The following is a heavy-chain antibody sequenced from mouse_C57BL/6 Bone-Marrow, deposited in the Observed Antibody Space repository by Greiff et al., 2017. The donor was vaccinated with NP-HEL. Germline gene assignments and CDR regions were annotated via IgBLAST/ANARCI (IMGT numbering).Heavy chain of an antibody. D-gene: IGHD1-1*01. CDR1: GYTFTSYW. CDR3: ARRTPGFGSSAFAY. CDR2: IYPSDSET. J-gene: IGHJ3*01. V-gene: IGHV1-61*01. Sequence: QVQLQQPGAELVRPGSSVKLSCKASGYTFTSYWMDWVKQRPGQGLEWIGNIYPSDSETNYNQKFKDKATLTVDKSSSTAYMQLSSLTSEDSAVYYCARRTPGFGSSAFAYWGQGTLVTVSA.